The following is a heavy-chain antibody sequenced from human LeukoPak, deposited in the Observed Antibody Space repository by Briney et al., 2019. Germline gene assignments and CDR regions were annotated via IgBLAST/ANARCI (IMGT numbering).Heavy chain of an antibody. CDR2: IYYSGST. J-gene: IGHJ5*02. CDR3: ARGRGVWFDP. Sequence: PSETLSLTCTVSGGSISSYYWSWIRQPPGKGLEWIGYIYYSGSTNYNPSLKSRVTISVKTSKNQFSLKLRSVTAADTAVYYCARGRGVWFDPWGQGTLVTVSS. V-gene: IGHV4-59*01. D-gene: IGHD3-10*01. CDR1: GGSISSYY.